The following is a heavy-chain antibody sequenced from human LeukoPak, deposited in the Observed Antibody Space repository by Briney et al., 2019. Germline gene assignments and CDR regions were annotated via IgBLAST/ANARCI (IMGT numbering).Heavy chain of an antibody. CDR3: ARRQYGSGSPLYY. V-gene: IGHV1-8*03. CDR1: GYTFTSYD. CDR2: MNPNRGNT. D-gene: IGHD3-10*01. Sequence: ASVKDSCKASGYTFTSYDINWVRQTTGQGLEWMGWMNPNRGNTGYAQKFQGRVTITGNTSITTAYMELSSLRSEDTAVYYCARRQYGSGSPLYYWGQGTLVTVSS. J-gene: IGHJ4*02.